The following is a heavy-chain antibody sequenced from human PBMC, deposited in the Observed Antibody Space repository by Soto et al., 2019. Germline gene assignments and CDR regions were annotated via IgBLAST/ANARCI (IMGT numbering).Heavy chain of an antibody. Sequence: GASVKVSCKPSGYTFTGFYIHWVRQAPGQGLEWMGWINPNSGGTSYAQKFQGRVTMTRDTSISTACLDLSRLRYDDTAVYYCARDPFEYYDSSGYYDYWGQGTLVTVSS. CDR1: GYTFTGFY. V-gene: IGHV1-2*02. J-gene: IGHJ4*02. CDR3: ARDPFEYYDSSGYYDY. CDR2: INPNSGGT. D-gene: IGHD3-22*01.